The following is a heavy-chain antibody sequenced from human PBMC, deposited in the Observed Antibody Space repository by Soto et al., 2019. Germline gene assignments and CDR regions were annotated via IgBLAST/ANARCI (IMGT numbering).Heavy chain of an antibody. CDR2: IIPVFGTA. CDR1: GGTFSSYA. Sequence: QVQLVQSGAEVKKPGSSVKVSCKASGGTFSSYAISWVRQAPGQGLECMGGIIPVFGTANYAQKFQGRVTINEDESTSTVDMELRSLRSEDTAVYYCARGWNDFPHWGQGTLVTVSS. D-gene: IGHD1-1*01. V-gene: IGHV1-69*01. CDR3: ARGWNDFPH. J-gene: IGHJ1*01.